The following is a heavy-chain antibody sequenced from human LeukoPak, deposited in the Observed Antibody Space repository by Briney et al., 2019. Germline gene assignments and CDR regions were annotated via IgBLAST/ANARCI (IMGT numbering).Heavy chain of an antibody. CDR3: ARGQVPAARGYNWFDP. J-gene: IGHJ5*02. CDR1: GWSFNDYY. Sequence: SETLSLTCAVYGWSFNDYYWNWIRQPPGKGLEWIGEINARGDTNFNPSLKSRVTISVDTSKSQLSLRLTSMIAADTAVYYCARGQVPAARGYNWFDPWGQGTLVTVSS. D-gene: IGHD2-2*01. V-gene: IGHV4-34*01. CDR2: INARGDT.